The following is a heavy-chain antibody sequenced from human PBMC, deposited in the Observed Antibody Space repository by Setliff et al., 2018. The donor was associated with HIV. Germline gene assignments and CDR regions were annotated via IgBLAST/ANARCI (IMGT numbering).Heavy chain of an antibody. Sequence: PSETLSLTCAVYGGPLSGHYWSWIRQPPGQGLEWIGETSHSGKTNYNPSLKSRVTISVDTSKNQFSLKLSSVTAADTAMYYCARVVPVGGNDYWGQGTLVTVSS. CDR3: ARVVPVGGNDY. CDR1: GGPLSGHY. J-gene: IGHJ4*02. V-gene: IGHV4-34*01. CDR2: TSHSGKT. D-gene: IGHD6-19*01.